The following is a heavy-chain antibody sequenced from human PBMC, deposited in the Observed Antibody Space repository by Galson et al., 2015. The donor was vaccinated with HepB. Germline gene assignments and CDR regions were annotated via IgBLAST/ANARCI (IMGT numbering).Heavy chain of an antibody. J-gene: IGHJ5*02. CDR1: GDSINIGDYY. D-gene: IGHD1-26*01. V-gene: IGHV4-30-4*01. CDR2: IYYSGRT. CDR3: AREGVVVIVPSNIGEGWFDP. Sequence: TLSLPCTVSGDSINIGDYYWSWIRQPPGKGLEWIGHIYYSGRTYYNPSLKSRVTIAVDTSKNQFSLRLSSVTAADTAVYYCAREGVVVIVPSNIGEGWFDPWCQGTLVTVSS.